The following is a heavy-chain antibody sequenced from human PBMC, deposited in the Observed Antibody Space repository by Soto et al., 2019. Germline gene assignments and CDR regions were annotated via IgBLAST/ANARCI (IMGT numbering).Heavy chain of an antibody. CDR2: ITFSGNTV. CDR1: GFTFSDSY. CDR3: ARVSWREKYGMDV. J-gene: IGHJ6*02. Sequence: QVQLVESGGGLVKPGGSRRLSCAASGFTFSDSYMSWIRQAPGKGLEWISYITFSGNTVYYADSLKGRFTISRDNAKNSLYLQMNRLRAEDTAVYYCARVSWREKYGMDVWGQGITVTVSS. V-gene: IGHV3-11*01.